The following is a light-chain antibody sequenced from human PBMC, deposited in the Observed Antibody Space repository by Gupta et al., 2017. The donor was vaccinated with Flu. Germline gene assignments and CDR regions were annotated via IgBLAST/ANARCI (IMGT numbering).Light chain of an antibody. J-gene: IGKJ1*01. Sequence: DVVMTQSPLSLPVTLGQPASISCRSSESLVYTDGDSYLSWFHQRPGQSPRRLIYKASNRDSGVPDRISGSGSGTDFTLTISRLEAEDVGVYYCMHSIRWPWTCGQGTKVEI. V-gene: IGKV2-30*01. CDR3: MHSIRWPWT. CDR1: ESLVYTDGDSY. CDR2: KAS.